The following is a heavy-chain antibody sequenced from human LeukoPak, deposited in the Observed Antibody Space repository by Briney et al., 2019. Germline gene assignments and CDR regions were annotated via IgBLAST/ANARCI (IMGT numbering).Heavy chain of an antibody. D-gene: IGHD5-12*01. Sequence: SQTLSLTYAISGDSVSSNSAAWNWIGQSPSRGLEWLGRTYYRSKWYNDYAVSVKSRITINPDTSKNQFSLQLNSVTPEDTAVYYCARNAPEYSGYGTHYYYYYYMDVWGKGTTVTVSS. CDR3: ARNAPEYSGYGTHYYYYYYMDV. CDR2: TYYRSKWYN. J-gene: IGHJ6*03. CDR1: GDSVSSNSAA. V-gene: IGHV6-1*01.